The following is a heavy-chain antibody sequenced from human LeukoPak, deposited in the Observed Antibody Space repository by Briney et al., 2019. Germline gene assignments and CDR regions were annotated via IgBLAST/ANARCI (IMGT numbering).Heavy chain of an antibody. Sequence: GGSLTLSCAASGFTFSSYGMHWVRQAPGKGLECVAVISYDGSNKYYADSVKGRFTISRDNSKNTLYLQMNSLRDEETAVYYCAKDGVGGMVWGQGTLVTVSS. V-gene: IGHV3-30*18. CDR3: AKDGVGGMV. D-gene: IGHD1-26*01. J-gene: IGHJ4*02. CDR1: GFTFSSYG. CDR2: ISYDGSNK.